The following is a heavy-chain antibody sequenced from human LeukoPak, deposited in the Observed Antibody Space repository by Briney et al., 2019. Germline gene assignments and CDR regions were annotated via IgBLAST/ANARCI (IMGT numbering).Heavy chain of an antibody. V-gene: IGHV1-8*01. J-gene: IGHJ6*02. CDR1: GYTFTSYD. D-gene: IGHD3-10*01. CDR3: ARGHYYGSGSYENGVDV. CDR2: MNPNSGNT. Sequence: GASVKVSCKASGYTFTSYDINWVRQATGQGLEWMGWMNPNSGNTGYAQKFQGRVTMTRNTSISTAYMELSSLRSEDTAVYYCARGHYYGSGSYENGVDVWGQGTTVTVSS.